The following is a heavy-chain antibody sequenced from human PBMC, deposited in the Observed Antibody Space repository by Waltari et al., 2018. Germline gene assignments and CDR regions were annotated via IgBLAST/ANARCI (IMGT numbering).Heavy chain of an antibody. CDR1: GGSFSGYY. D-gene: IGHD3-22*01. V-gene: IGHV4-34*01. CDR2: INHSGST. CDR3: ARDVYYYDSSGYYGVGCYFDY. J-gene: IGHJ4*02. Sequence: QVQLQQWGAGLLKPSETLSLTCAVYGGSFSGYYWSWIRQPPGKGREWIGEINHSGSTNYNPSLKSRVTISVDTSKNQFSLKLSSVTAADTAVYYCARDVYYYDSSGYYGVGCYFDYWGQGTLVTVSS.